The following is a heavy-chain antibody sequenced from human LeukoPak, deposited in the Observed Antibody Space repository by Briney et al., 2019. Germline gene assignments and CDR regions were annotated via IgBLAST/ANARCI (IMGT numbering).Heavy chain of an antibody. CDR3: ARRDYYGSGSPDF. V-gene: IGHV3-20*04. CDR1: GFTFHDYG. CDR2: INWNGDRT. J-gene: IGHJ4*02. Sequence: GGSLRLSCAASGFTFHDYGMSWVRQSPGKGLEWVSGINWNGDRTGYADSVRGRFTISRDNAKKSLYLQMNSLRAEDTALYYCARRDYYGSGSPDFWGQGTLVTVSS. D-gene: IGHD3-10*01.